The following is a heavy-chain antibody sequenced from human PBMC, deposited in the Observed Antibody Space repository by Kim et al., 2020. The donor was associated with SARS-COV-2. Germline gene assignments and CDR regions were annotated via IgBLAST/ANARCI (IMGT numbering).Heavy chain of an antibody. CDR2: INHSGGT. J-gene: IGHJ6*03. D-gene: IGHD2-2*01. V-gene: IGHV4-34*01. CDR1: GGSLSGYS. CDR3: ARGHTGVVPAPILGLGPFYYYYNVDV. Sequence: SETLSLTCAVSGGSLSGYSWNWIRQPPGKGLEWIGEINHSGGTKYSPSLKSRVTMSIDTSKSQFSLRLTSVTAADTAVYFCARGHTGVVPAPILGLGPFYYYYNVDVGGRGTTVTVSS.